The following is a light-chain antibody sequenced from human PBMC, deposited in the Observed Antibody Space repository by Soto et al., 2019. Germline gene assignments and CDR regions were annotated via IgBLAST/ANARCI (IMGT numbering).Light chain of an antibody. CDR3: QQYEHVPT. V-gene: IGKV1-33*01. CDR1: QDISTF. Sequence: DIQMTQSPSSLSASVGDTVTLTCQASQDISTFLNWYHQEPGKAPKLLISDASALQTGVPSRFRGRGAGTDFTLTITNLQPGDIGTLFCQQYEHVPTFGQGTKVDIK. CDR2: DAS. J-gene: IGKJ2*01.